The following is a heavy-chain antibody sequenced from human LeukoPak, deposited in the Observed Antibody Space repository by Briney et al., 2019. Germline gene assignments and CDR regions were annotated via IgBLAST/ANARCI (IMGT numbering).Heavy chain of an antibody. V-gene: IGHV3-21*01. J-gene: IGHJ3*02. D-gene: IGHD4-11*01. CDR1: GFTLSAHG. Sequence: GGSLRLSCAASGFTLSAHGMNWVRQAPGKGLEWVSSISSSSIYIYYADSLKGRLTISRDNARNSLYLQMNSLRAEDTAVYYCARGYSNYGYTFDIWGQGTMVTVSS. CDR2: ISSSSIYI. CDR3: ARGYSNYGYTFDI.